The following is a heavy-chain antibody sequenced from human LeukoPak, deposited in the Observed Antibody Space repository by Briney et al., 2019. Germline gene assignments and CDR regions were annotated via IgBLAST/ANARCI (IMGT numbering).Heavy chain of an antibody. CDR1: GGSISSYY. J-gene: IGHJ4*02. Sequence: SETLSLTCTVSGGSISSYYWSWIRQPPGKGLEWIGYIHHTGSTNYNPSLKSRVTISVDTSKNQISLKLNSVTAADTAVYYCARHGYSGGWYFLDYWGQGTLVTVSS. D-gene: IGHD6-19*01. V-gene: IGHV4-59*08. CDR3: ARHGYSGGWYFLDY. CDR2: IHHTGST.